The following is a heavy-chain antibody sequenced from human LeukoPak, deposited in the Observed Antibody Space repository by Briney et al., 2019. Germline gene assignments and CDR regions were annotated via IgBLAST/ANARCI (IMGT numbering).Heavy chain of an antibody. CDR2: ISSSGSTI. CDR3: ARDGDIVEMATMVIDY. CDR1: GFTFSSYE. D-gene: IGHD5-24*01. J-gene: IGHJ4*02. Sequence: PGGSLRLSCAASGFTFSSYEMNWVRQAPGKGLEWVSYISSSGSTIYYADSAKGRFTISRDNAKNSLYLQMNSLRAEDTAVYYCARDGDIVEMATMVIDYWGQGTLVTVSS. V-gene: IGHV3-48*03.